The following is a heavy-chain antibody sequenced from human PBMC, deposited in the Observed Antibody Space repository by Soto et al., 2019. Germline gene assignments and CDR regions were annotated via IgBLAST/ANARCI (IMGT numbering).Heavy chain of an antibody. CDR1: GGTFSSYT. CDR2: IIPILGIA. Sequence: QVQLVQSGAEVKKPGSSVKVSCKAYGGTFSSYTISWVRQAPGQGLEWMARIIPILGIANYAQKFQGRVTITADKSTSTAYMELSSLRSQDTAVYYCAREGRQDGYSPSWGQRTIVTVSS. J-gene: IGHJ4*02. CDR3: AREGRQDGYSPS. D-gene: IGHD4-4*01. V-gene: IGHV1-69*08.